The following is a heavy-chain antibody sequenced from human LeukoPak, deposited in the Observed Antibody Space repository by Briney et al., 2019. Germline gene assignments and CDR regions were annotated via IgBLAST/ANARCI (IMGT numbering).Heavy chain of an antibody. Sequence: GGSLRLSCAASGFTFTSYWMSWVRQAPGKGLEWVANIKQDGSEKYYVDSVKGRFTISGDNAHNSLYLQMNSLRAEDTAVYYCAELGITMIGGVWGKGTTVTISS. CDR1: GFTFTSYW. CDR2: IKQDGSEK. V-gene: IGHV3-7*01. CDR3: AELGITMIGGV. D-gene: IGHD3-10*02. J-gene: IGHJ6*04.